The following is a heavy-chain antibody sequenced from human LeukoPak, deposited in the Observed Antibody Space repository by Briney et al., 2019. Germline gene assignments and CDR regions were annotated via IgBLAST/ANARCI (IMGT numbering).Heavy chain of an antibody. V-gene: IGHV3-23*01. CDR1: GFNFSNYA. CDR2: ISGSGGRT. Sequence: GGSLRLSCAASGFNFSNYAMSWVRQAPGKGLEWVSAISGSGGRTYYADSVKGRFTISRDNSKSTLYLQMNNLRADDTAIYYCAKDHYDNWFDPWGQGTLVTVSS. J-gene: IGHJ5*02. CDR3: AKDHYDNWFDP. D-gene: IGHD3-16*01.